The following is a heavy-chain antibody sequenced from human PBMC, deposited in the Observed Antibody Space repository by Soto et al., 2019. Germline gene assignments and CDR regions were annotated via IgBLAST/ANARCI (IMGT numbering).Heavy chain of an antibody. D-gene: IGHD3-3*02. CDR3: ARGILMTSVLGYYYYYMDV. Sequence: QVQLVQSGAEVKKPGASVKVSCKASGYTFTSYDINWVRQATGQGLEWMGWMNPNSGNTGYAQKFQGRVTMTRNTSISTAYMEVSSLRSEDTAVYYCARGILMTSVLGYYYYYMDVWGKGTTVTVSS. CDR1: GYTFTSYD. CDR2: MNPNSGNT. J-gene: IGHJ6*03. V-gene: IGHV1-8*01.